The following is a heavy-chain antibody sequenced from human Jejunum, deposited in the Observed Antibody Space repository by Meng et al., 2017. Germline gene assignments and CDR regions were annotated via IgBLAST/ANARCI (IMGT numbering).Heavy chain of an antibody. Sequence: GESLRLSCAASGFIFSNYAMSWVRQAPGRGLEWVSIITSGGTTYYEASVKGRFTISRDNLTSMLYLQMNSLRAEDTAIYYCAKDRSVRGVIDSQDYWGQGTLVTVSS. J-gene: IGHJ4*02. CDR2: ITSGGTT. V-gene: IGHV3-23*01. CDR1: GFIFSNYA. D-gene: IGHD3-10*01. CDR3: AKDRSVRGVIDSQDY.